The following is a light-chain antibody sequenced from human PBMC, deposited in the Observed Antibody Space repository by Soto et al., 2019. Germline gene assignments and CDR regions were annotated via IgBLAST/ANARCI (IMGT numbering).Light chain of an antibody. Sequence: EIVLTQSPATLSLSPGERATLSCRASQNVSSYLAWYQQNPGQAPRLLIYDASHRATGIPARFSGSGSGTDFTLTISSLEPEDFAVYYCQQRSNWPPIFTFGPGTKVDIK. J-gene: IGKJ3*01. CDR3: QQRSNWPPIFT. CDR2: DAS. CDR1: QNVSSY. V-gene: IGKV3-11*01.